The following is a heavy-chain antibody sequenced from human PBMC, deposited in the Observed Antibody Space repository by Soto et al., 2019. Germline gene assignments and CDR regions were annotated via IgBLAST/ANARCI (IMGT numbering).Heavy chain of an antibody. J-gene: IGHJ4*02. CDR1: GGSISSSSYY. V-gene: IGHV4-39*01. CDR3: ARHGHIVLVPAAPTFDY. D-gene: IGHD2-2*01. CDR2: IYYSGST. Sequence: QLQLQESGPGLVKPSETLSLTCTVSGGSISSSSYYWGWIRQPPGKGLEWIGSIYYSGSTYYNPSLKSRVTISVDQSKNQFSLKLSSVTAADTAVYYCARHGHIVLVPAAPTFDYWGQGTLVTVSS.